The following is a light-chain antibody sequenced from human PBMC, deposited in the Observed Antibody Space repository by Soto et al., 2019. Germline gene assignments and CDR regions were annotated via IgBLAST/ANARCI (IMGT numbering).Light chain of an antibody. CDR1: SSDVGGYNY. CDR3: SPYTTSSSV. V-gene: IGLV2-14*01. J-gene: IGLJ1*01. Sequence: SALTQPASVSGSPGQSITISCTGTSSDVGGYNYVSWYQQHPGKAPKLMIYNVSNRPSGVSNRFSGSKSGNTASLTISGLQAEDEADYYCSPYTTSSSVFGTGTKVTVL. CDR2: NVS.